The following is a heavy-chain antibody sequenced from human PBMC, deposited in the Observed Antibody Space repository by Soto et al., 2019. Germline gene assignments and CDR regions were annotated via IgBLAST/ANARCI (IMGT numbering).Heavy chain of an antibody. V-gene: IGHV4-59*01. CDR3: AGEGVLSRRITMVRGALDV. J-gene: IGHJ6*02. CDR1: GGSISSYY. D-gene: IGHD3-10*01. CDR2: IYYSGST. Sequence: SETLSLTCTVSGGSISSYYWSWIRQPPGKGLEWIGYIYYSGSTNYNPSLKSRVTISVDTSKNQFSLKLSSVTAADTAVYYCAGEGVLSRRITMVRGALDVWGQGTTVTVSS.